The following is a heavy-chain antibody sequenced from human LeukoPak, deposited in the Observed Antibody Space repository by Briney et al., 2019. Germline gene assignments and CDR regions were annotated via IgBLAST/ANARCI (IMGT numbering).Heavy chain of an antibody. V-gene: IGHV1-18*01. CDR3: AKYYYDSSGYYAFDY. CDR2: ISTYNGNT. J-gene: IGHJ4*02. Sequence: ASVKVSCKASGYTFTRYGISWVRQAPGQGLEWMGWISTYNGNTNYALKLQGRATMTTDTSTSTAYMELRSLRSDDTAVYYCAKYYYDSSGYYAFDYWGQGTLVTVSS. D-gene: IGHD3-22*01. CDR1: GYTFTRYG.